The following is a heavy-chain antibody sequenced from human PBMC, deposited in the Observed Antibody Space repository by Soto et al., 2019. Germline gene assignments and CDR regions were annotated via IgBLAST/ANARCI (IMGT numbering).Heavy chain of an antibody. V-gene: IGHV3-7*01. CDR1: GFTFTNVW. CDR2: INQDGNAK. J-gene: IGHJ5*02. Sequence: EVQLVESGGGLVQPGGSLRLSCAASGFTFTNVWMSWVRQAPGEGLEWVAIINQDGNAKYYVDSVTGRFTISRDNAENSLYLQMNSLRVKDTAVYYCARDQVRSQYFAPWGQGAMVTVSS. D-gene: IGHD4-4*01. CDR3: ARDQVRSQYFAP.